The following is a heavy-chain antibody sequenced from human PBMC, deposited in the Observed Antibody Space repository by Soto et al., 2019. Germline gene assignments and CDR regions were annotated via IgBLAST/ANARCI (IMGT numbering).Heavy chain of an antibody. D-gene: IGHD3-3*01. J-gene: IGHJ6*02. CDR2: IIPIFGTA. CDR3: VTVRNYDFWSGTPHYGMDV. V-gene: IGHV1-69*06. CDR1: GGTFSSYA. Sequence: QVQLVQSGAEVKKPGSSVKVSCKASGGTFSSYAISWVRQAPGQGLEWMGGIIPIFGTANYAQKFQGRVTITADKSTSTAYMELSSLRSEDTAVYYCVTVRNYDFWSGTPHYGMDVWGQGTTVTVSS.